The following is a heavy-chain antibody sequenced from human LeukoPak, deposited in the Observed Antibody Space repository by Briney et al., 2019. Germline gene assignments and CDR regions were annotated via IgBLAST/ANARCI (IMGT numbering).Heavy chain of an antibody. CDR3: ARMGLVVTHPLDF. Sequence: ASVKVSCKASGYSSTSYGINWVRQAPGQGLEWMGWISAYNGNTNYAQKFQGRVTMTTDTSTTTAYLELKSLISDDTAVYYCARMGLVVTHPLDFWGQGTLVTVSS. CDR1: GYSSTSYG. J-gene: IGHJ4*02. CDR2: ISAYNGNT. V-gene: IGHV1-18*01. D-gene: IGHD2-15*01.